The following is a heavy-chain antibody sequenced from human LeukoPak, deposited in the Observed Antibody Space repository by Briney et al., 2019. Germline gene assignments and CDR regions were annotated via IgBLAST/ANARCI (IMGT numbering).Heavy chain of an antibody. D-gene: IGHD3-10*01. CDR3: ATYGAGTYYKKGFDS. J-gene: IGHJ4*02. CDR2: IGNSGSTT. V-gene: IGHV3-23*01. Sequence: GGSLRLSCSASGFTLVHYAMICVRQAPGKGLEYCSCIGNSGSTTSYAASVEGRFTISRDNSKDTLYPRMNSLRAEDTAVYYCATYGAGTYYKKGFDSWGQGTLVTVSS. CDR1: GFTLVHYA.